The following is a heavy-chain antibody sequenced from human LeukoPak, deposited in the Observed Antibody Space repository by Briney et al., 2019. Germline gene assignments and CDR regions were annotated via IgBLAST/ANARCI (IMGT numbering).Heavy chain of an antibody. V-gene: IGHV3-23*01. J-gene: IGHJ4*02. CDR2: ISGSGGST. CDR1: GFTFSSYS. D-gene: IGHD1-26*01. Sequence: GGSLRLSCAASGFTFSSYSMNWVRQAPGKGLEWVSAISGSGGSTYYADSVKGRFTISRDNSKNTLYLQMNSLRAEDTAVYYCAKPPVVGATQSPVDYWGQGTLVTVSS. CDR3: AKPPVVGATQSPVDY.